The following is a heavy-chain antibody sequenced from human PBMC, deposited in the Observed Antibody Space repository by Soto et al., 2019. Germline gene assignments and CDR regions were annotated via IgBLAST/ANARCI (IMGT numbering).Heavy chain of an antibody. V-gene: IGHV4-34*01. J-gene: IGHJ4*02. CDR2: ITPGGSA. CDR3: ARGGGWRWTPT. D-gene: IGHD3-3*01. Sequence: QVQLQQRGAGLFKPSETLSLTCVVYGGSLSGYYWSWIRQLPGKGLEWIGEITPGGSAAYHPSLRRRATISLDTSNNQISLELNLVTVADTGIYYCARGGGWRWTPTWGQGTLVTVSS. CDR1: GGSLSGYY.